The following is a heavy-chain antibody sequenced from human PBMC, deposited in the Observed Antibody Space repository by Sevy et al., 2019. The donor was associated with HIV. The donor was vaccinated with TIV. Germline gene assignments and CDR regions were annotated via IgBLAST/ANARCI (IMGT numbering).Heavy chain of an antibody. D-gene: IGHD3-10*01. CDR3: ARVNGYGEGAFDI. V-gene: IGHV4-59*11. Sequence: SETLSLTCTVSGGSISSHYWSWIRQPPGKVLEWIGYIYYSGSTNYNPSLKSRVTISVDTSKNQFSLKLSSVTAADTAVYYCARVNGYGEGAFDIWGQGTMVTVSS. CDR1: GGSISSHY. CDR2: IYYSGST. J-gene: IGHJ3*02.